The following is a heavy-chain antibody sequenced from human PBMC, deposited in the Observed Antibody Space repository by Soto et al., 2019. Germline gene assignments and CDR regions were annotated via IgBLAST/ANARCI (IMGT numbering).Heavy chain of an antibody. CDR1: TFSSYS. V-gene: IGHV3-21*01. Sequence: EVQLVESGGGLVKPGESLRLSCTFTFSSYSLNWVHQAPGKGLEWVSSISSGIAYMKYADSVKGRFTISRDNANNLLYLQMRSLRVDDSAVYYCTRDEVGSYDNWFNPWGQGTLVTVSS. D-gene: IGHD1-26*01. CDR2: ISSGIAYM. J-gene: IGHJ5*02. CDR3: TRDEVGSYDNWFNP.